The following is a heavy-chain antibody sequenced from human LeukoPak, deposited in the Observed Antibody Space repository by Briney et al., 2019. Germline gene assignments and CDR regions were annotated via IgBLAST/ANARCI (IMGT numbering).Heavy chain of an antibody. CDR1: GFTFGDYY. CDR2: ISSASITL. D-gene: IGHD3-9*01. CDR3: ARGLYYDLLTGYTSYYMDV. J-gene: IGHJ6*04. Sequence: GGSLRLSCAASGFTFGDYYTTWIRQAPGKGLEWISYISSASITLYEADSVKGRFTISRDNAKNSVYLQMNSLRADDTAVYYCARGLYYDLLTGYTSYYMDVWGKGTTVTVSS. V-gene: IGHV3-11*01.